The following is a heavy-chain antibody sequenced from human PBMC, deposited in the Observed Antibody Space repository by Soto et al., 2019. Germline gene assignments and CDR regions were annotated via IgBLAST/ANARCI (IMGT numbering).Heavy chain of an antibody. CDR2: IYHSGSA. J-gene: IGHJ5*02. CDR3: AGRSSLASVQVYFGEISNYNWFDP. Sequence: SETLSLTCTVSNGSISSAIYYWGWIRQPPGKGLEWIGSIYHSGSAYYNPSLQGRVTISVDTSKNQFSLKLSSVTAADTAVYFCAGRSSLASVQVYFGEISNYNWFDPWGQGTLVTVSS. CDR1: NGSISSAIYY. D-gene: IGHD3-10*01. V-gene: IGHV4-39*01.